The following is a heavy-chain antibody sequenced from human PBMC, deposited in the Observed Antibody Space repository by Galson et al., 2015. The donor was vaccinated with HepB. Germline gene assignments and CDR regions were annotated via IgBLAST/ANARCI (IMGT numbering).Heavy chain of an antibody. J-gene: IGHJ3*01. V-gene: IGHV3-53*01. D-gene: IGHD1-26*01. CDR2: IYSGDTT. CDR3: ARALGSWEAFNV. CDR1: GFSIWRTY. Sequence: LRLSCAASGFSIWRTYMTWVRQAPGKGLEWVATIYSGDTTYYAESMKGRFTISRDNSKNAVSLQMKRLRVEDTAVYYCARALGSWEAFNVWGQGTMVTV.